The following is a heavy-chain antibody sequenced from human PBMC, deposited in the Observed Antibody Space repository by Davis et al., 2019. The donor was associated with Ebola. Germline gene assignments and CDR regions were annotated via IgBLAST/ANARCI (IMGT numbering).Heavy chain of an antibody. CDR2: INPSGGST. J-gene: IGHJ4*02. V-gene: IGHV1-46*01. CDR3: AREALDGYNYYFDY. Sequence: ASVKVSCKASGGTFSSYAISWVRQAPGQGLEWMGIINPSGGSTSYAQKFQGRVTMTRDTSTSTVYMELSSLRSEDTAVYYCAREALDGYNYYFDYWGQGTLVTVSS. D-gene: IGHD5-24*01. CDR1: GGTFSSYA.